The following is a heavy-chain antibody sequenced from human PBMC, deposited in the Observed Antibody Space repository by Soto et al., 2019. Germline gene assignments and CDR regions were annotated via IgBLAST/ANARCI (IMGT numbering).Heavy chain of an antibody. CDR2: IYYTGST. J-gene: IGHJ4*02. V-gene: IGHV4-59*01. CDR3: AKYRRTETEGFTLDH. Sequence: SETLSLSCTVSGDSINNYYWSWIQQPPGKRLELIGYIYYTGSTTYNPSLESRVTMSVDTSKNQFSLKLNSGNAADTAVYDFAKYRRTETEGFTLDHWGRGTLDTVSS. D-gene: IGHD4-4*01. CDR1: GDSINNYY.